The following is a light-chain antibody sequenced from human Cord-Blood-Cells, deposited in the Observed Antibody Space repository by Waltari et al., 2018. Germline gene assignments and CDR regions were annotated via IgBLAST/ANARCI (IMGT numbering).Light chain of an antibody. J-gene: IGKJ1*01. CDR2: GAS. V-gene: IGKV3-15*01. CDR1: EHVSSN. Sequence: EIVMPQSPATLSMSPGERATLSCRAREHVSSNLAWYQQKPGQAPRLLIYGASTRAAGIPARFSGSGSGTEFTLTISSLQSEDFAVYYCQQYNNWPWTFGQGTKVEIK. CDR3: QQYNNWPWT.